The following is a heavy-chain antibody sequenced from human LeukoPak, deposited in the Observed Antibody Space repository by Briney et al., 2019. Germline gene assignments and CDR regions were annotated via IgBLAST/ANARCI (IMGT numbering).Heavy chain of an antibody. CDR1: GFSFSAYW. V-gene: IGHV3-7*01. J-gene: IGHJ4*02. CDR3: ARFGYVAAVDV. Sequence: GGSLRLSCAASGFSFSAYWMTWVRQAPGTGLEWVANINPAGSETYYVDPVKGRFSISRDNAKNLVYLQTNSLRAEDTAVCHCARFGYVAAVDVWGQGTPVTVSS. D-gene: IGHD2-15*01. CDR2: INPAGSET.